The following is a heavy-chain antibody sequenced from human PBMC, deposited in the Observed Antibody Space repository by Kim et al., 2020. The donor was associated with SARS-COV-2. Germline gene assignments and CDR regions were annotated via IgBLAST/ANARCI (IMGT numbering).Heavy chain of an antibody. J-gene: IGHJ4*02. D-gene: IGHD5-18*01. Sequence: YYNPSLKSRVTISVDTYKNQFSLKLSSVTAADTAVYYCARVEDTAMVVDYWGQGTLVTVSS. CDR3: ARVEDTAMVVDY. V-gene: IGHV4-39*07.